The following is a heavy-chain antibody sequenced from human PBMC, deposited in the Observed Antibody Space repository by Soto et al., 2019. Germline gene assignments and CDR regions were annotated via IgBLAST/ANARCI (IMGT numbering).Heavy chain of an antibody. CDR1: GYTFTNYA. D-gene: IGHD2-21*02. CDR3: ARGFSGGDVDWFDP. CDR2: INAGNGNT. V-gene: IGHV1-3*01. J-gene: IGHJ5*02. Sequence: QVQLVQSGAEVKKPGASVKVSCKASGYTFTNYAMHWVRQAPGQRLEWMGWINAGNGNTKYSQKFQGRVTITRDTSASTAYMELSSLRSEDTAVYYCARGFSGGDVDWFDPWGQGTLVTVSS.